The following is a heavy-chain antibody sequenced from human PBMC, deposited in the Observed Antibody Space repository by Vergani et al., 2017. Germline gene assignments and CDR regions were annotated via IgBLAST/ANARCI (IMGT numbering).Heavy chain of an antibody. CDR1: GYTFTDYY. Sequence: EVQLVQSGAEVKKPGATVKISCKVSGYTFTDYYMHWVQQAPGQGLEWMGLVDPEDGETIYAEKFQGRVTITADTYTDTAYMELSSLRSEDTAVYYCATSSGGDSSGYYNYYFDYWGQGTLVTVSS. CDR2: VDPEDGET. D-gene: IGHD3-22*01. V-gene: IGHV1-69-2*01. CDR3: ATSSGGDSSGYYNYYFDY. J-gene: IGHJ4*02.